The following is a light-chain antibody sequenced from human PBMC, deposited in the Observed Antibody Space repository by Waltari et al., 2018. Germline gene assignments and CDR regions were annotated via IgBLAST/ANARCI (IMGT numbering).Light chain of an antibody. J-gene: IGLJ3*02. Sequence: QLVLTQSPSASASLGASVKLTCTLSSGHSSNVIAWLQQQPEKGPRYLMKVNSDGSHSKGDDIPDRFSGSSSEAERYLTMSSLQSEDEADYYCQTGGHGTWVFGGGTKLTVL. V-gene: IGLV4-69*01. CDR1: SGHSSNV. CDR3: QTGGHGTWV. CDR2: VNSDGSH.